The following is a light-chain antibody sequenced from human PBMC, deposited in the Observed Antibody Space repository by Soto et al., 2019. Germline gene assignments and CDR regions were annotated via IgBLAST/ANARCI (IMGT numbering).Light chain of an antibody. Sequence: QSALTQPRSVSGSPGQSVTISCSGTNSDVGGYDYVSWYQQHPGKAPKLVIYDVTKRPSGVPDRFSGSKSGNTASLTISGLQAEDEADYYCCSYAGTYTNYVFGTGTKLTVL. CDR3: CSYAGTYTNYV. J-gene: IGLJ1*01. V-gene: IGLV2-11*01. CDR2: DVT. CDR1: NSDVGGYDY.